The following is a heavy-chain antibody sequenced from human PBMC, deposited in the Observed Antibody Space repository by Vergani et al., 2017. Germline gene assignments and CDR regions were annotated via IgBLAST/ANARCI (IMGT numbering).Heavy chain of an antibody. V-gene: IGHV3-33*06. J-gene: IGHJ4*02. CDR1: GFTFSSYG. D-gene: IGHD6-13*01. Sequence: QVQLVESGGGVVQPGRSLRLSCAASGFTFSSYGMHWVRQAPGKGLEWVAVIWYDGSNKYYADSVKGRFTISRDNSKNTLYLQMNSLRAEDTAVYYCAKHPHPYSWYYYFDYWGQGTLVTVSS. CDR3: AKHPHPYSWYYYFDY. CDR2: IWYDGSNK.